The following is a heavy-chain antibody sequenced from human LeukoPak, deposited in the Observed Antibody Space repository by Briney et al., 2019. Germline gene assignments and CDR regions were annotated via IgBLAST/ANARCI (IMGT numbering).Heavy chain of an antibody. CDR3: ARKTHVTGTFAFDI. Sequence: GGSLRPSCAASGFTFSSYWMTWVRQAPGKGLEWVTNIKQDGSEKYYVDSVKGRFTISRDNAKNSLYLQMNSLRAEDTAVYYCARKTHVTGTFAFDIWGQGTVVTVSS. CDR1: GFTFSSYW. J-gene: IGHJ3*02. CDR2: IKQDGSEK. D-gene: IGHD6-19*01. V-gene: IGHV3-7*01.